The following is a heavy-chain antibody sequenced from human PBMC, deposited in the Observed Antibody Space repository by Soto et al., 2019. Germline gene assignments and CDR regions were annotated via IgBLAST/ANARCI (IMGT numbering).Heavy chain of an antibody. CDR1: GFTFSSYW. D-gene: IGHD2-15*01. Sequence: EVQLVESGGGLVQPGGSLRLSCAASGFTFSSYWMTWVRQAPGKGLEWVAIIKSDGSEIYYVDSVKGRFTISRDNAKNSLYLKMNTRRIEDTAFYYWAGGIGQGHPASLYGGQGTRVTVPS. J-gene: IGHJ4*02. V-gene: IGHV3-7*04. CDR2: IKSDGSEI. CDR3: AGGIGQGHPASLY.